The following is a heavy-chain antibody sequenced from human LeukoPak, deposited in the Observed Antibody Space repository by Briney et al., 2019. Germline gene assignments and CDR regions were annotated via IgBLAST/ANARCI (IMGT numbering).Heavy chain of an antibody. Sequence: PGGSLRLSCAASGFTFSSYSMNWVRQAPGKGLEWVSYISSSSSTIYYADSVKGRFTISRDNAKNSLYLQMNSLRAEDTAVYYCARDWYYDILTGYYPPFDYWGQGTLVTVSS. CDR1: GFTFSSYS. J-gene: IGHJ4*02. CDR2: ISSSSSTI. V-gene: IGHV3-48*01. CDR3: ARDWYYDILTGYYPPFDY. D-gene: IGHD3-9*01.